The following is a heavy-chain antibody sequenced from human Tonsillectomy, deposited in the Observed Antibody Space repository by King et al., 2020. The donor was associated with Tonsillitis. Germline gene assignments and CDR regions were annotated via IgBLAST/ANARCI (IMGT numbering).Heavy chain of an antibody. CDR3: AKDRNVGIMITFGGVIVPYGLDV. J-gene: IGHJ6*02. CDR1: GFTFSSYG. CDR2: ISYDGTNK. V-gene: IGHV3-30*18. D-gene: IGHD3-16*02. Sequence: VQLVESGGGVVQPGRSLRLSCAASGFTFSSYGMHWVRQAPGKGLEWVAVISYDGTNKCYADSVKGRFTISRDNSKNTLYLQMNSLRAEDTAVYYCAKDRNVGIMITFGGVIVPYGLDVWGQGTTVTVSS.